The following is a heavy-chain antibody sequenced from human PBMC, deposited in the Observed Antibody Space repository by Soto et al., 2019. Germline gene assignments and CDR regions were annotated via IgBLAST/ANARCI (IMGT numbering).Heavy chain of an antibody. V-gene: IGHV3-23*01. CDR2: ISGSGGST. CDR3: AKGGLFGSGDVVYYYMDV. J-gene: IGHJ6*03. D-gene: IGHD3-3*01. CDR1: GFTFSSYA. Sequence: GGSLRLSCAASGFTFSSYAMSWVRQAPGKGLEWVSAISGSGGSTYYADSVKGRFTISRDNSKNTLYLQMNSLRAEDMAVYYCAKGGLFGSGDVVYYYMDVWGKGTTVTVSS.